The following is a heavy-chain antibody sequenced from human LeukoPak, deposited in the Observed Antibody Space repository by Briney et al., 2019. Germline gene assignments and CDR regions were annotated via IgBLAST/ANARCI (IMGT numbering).Heavy chain of an antibody. J-gene: IGHJ6*02. D-gene: IGHD3-3*01. CDR2: INPNSGGT. CDR3: ARESTIFAPYYYGMDV. V-gene: IGHV1-2*02. Sequence: ASVKVSCKASGYTFTSYDINWVRQAPGQGLEWVGWINPNSGGTNYAQKFQGRVTMTRDTSISTAYMELSRLRSDDTAVYYCARESTIFAPYYYGMDVWGQGTTVTVSS. CDR1: GYTFTSYD.